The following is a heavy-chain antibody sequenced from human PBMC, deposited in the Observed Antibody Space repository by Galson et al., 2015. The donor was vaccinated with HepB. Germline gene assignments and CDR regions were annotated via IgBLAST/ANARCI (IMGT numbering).Heavy chain of an antibody. J-gene: IGHJ4*02. V-gene: IGHV3-11*06. Sequence: SLRLSCAASGFAFSDYYMSWIRQAPGRGLEWVSYISGSTTYINYADSVKGRFAISRDNAKNSLYLQMNSLRVEDTAVYYCALHDSGSFYNFEYWGQGTLITVSS. CDR1: GFAFSDYY. CDR2: ISGSTTYI. D-gene: IGHD3-10*01. CDR3: ALHDSGSFYNFEY.